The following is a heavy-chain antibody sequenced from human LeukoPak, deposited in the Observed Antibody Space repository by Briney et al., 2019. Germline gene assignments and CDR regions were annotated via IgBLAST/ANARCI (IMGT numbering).Heavy chain of an antibody. V-gene: IGHV3-30-3*01. J-gene: IGHJ5*02. CDR2: ISYDGSNK. Sequence: GRSLRLSCAASGFTFSSYTIHWVRQAPGKGLEWGTIISYDGSNKYYADSVKGRFTISRDNSKNTLYLQMNSLRAEDTAVYYCARGGQGYDLNWFDPWGQGTLVTVSS. CDR3: ARGGQGYDLNWFDP. D-gene: IGHD3-3*01. CDR1: GFTFSSYT.